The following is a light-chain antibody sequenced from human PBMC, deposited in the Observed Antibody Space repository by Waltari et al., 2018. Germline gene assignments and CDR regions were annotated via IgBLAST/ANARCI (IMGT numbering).Light chain of an antibody. CDR2: AAF. CDR3: QQSYGIPRT. V-gene: IGKV1-39*01. Sequence: DIQMTQSPSSLSASIGDRVTITCRASQSITNYVNWYQQKPGKAPKLLIFAAFNLEDGVPSRFGGSGSGTDFTLTISSLQPEDFATYFCQQSYGIPRTFGQGTKV. J-gene: IGKJ1*01. CDR1: QSITNY.